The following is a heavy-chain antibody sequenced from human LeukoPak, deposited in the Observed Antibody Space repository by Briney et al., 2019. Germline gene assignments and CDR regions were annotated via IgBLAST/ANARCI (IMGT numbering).Heavy chain of an antibody. CDR1: GFAFSRNA. CDR2: ISGSGSDT. J-gene: IGHJ4*02. Sequence: GGSLRLSCAASGFAFSRNAMIWVRQAPGKGLEWVSAISGSGSDTYYADSVKGRLTISRDNSKNTVYLRMNSLRAEDTAIYYCAKDPWRSRGYFDYWGQGTLVTVSS. V-gene: IGHV3-23*01. CDR3: AKDPWRSRGYFDY.